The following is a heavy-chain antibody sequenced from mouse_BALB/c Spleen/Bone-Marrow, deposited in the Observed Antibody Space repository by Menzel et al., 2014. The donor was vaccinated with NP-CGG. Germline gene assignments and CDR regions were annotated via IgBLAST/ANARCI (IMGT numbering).Heavy chain of an antibody. CDR2: IYPSDSYT. J-gene: IGHJ2*01. CDR3: TRGGSSPYYFDY. CDR1: GYTFTSYW. Sequence: QVHVKQSGAELVRPGASVKLSCKASGYTFTSYWINWVKQRPGQGLEWIGNIYPSDSYTNYNQKFRGKVTLTVDKSSTTAYMQLSSPTSEDSAVYYCTRGGSSPYYFDYWGQGTTLTVSS. D-gene: IGHD1-1*01. V-gene: IGHV1-69*02.